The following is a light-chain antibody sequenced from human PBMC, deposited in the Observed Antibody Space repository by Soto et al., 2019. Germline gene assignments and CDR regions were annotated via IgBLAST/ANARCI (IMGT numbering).Light chain of an antibody. CDR2: DAS. V-gene: IGKV3-11*01. CDR3: HQRRSWPIT. CDR1: QDVGSL. J-gene: IGKJ5*01. Sequence: EVVLTQSPATLSSSAGERASLSCRASQDVGSLIAWFQQKPGQPPSLLIYDASNRATGIPARFSGSGSGTDFVLTISSLEPEDFAVYYCHQRRSWPITFGQGTRLEIK.